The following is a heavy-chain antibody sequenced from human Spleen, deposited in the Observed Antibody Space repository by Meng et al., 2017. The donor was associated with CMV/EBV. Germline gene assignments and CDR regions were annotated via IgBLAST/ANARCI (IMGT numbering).Heavy chain of an antibody. V-gene: IGHV4-34*01. D-gene: IGHD2-2*02. Sequence: SETLSLTCAVYGGSFSGYYWSWIRQPPGKGLEWIGEINHSGSTNYNPPLKSRVTISVDTSKNQFSLKLSSVTAADTAVYYCARVVVVPAAVQQPPQIYYFDYWGQGTLVTVSS. CDR1: GGSFSGYY. CDR2: INHSGST. J-gene: IGHJ4*02. CDR3: ARVVVVPAAVQQPPQIYYFDY.